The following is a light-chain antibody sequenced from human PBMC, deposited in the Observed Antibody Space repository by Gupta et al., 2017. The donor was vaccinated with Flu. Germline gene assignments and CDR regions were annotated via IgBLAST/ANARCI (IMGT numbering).Light chain of an antibody. Sequence: SSVSASVGATVTITVRARQAISGWLQWNPQKAGKVPKLLVSAASSLQSGVPRRSRGSASGTVFTRTINSLQLEDFQTYFCERANSFPPWTFGQGTKVEIK. CDR1: QAISGW. V-gene: IGKV1-12*01. CDR2: AAS. J-gene: IGKJ1*01. CDR3: ERANSFPPWT.